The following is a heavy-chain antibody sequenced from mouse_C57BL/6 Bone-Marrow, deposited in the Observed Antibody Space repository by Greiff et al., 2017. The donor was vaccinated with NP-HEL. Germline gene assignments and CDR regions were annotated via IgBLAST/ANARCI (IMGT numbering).Heavy chain of an antibody. J-gene: IGHJ3*01. CDR2: ISSGGSYT. CDR3: ASPDDYDVSCFAY. D-gene: IGHD2-4*01. Sequence: DVQLVESGGDLVKPGGSLKLSCAASGFTFSSYGMSWVRQTPDKRLEWVATISSGGSYTYYPDSVKGRFTISRDNAKNTLYLQMSSLQSEDTAMYYCASPDDYDVSCFAYRGQGTLATVSA. V-gene: IGHV5-6*01. CDR1: GFTFSSYG.